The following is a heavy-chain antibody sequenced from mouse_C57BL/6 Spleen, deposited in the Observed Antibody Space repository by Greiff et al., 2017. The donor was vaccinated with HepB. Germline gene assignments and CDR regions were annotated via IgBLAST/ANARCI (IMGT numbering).Heavy chain of an antibody. J-gene: IGHJ1*03. Sequence: QVQLQQSGPELVKPGASVKISCKASGYAFSSSWMNWVKQRPGKGLEWIGRIYPGDGDTNYNGKFKGKATLTADKSSSTAYMQLSSLTSEDSAVYFWASGPLADGYPSYWYFDVWGTGTTVTVSS. D-gene: IGHD2-3*01. CDR3: ASGPLADGYPSYWYFDV. V-gene: IGHV1-82*01. CDR1: GYAFSSSW. CDR2: IYPGDGDT.